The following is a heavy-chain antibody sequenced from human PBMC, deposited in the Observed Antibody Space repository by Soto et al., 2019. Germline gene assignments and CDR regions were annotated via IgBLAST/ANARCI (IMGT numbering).Heavy chain of an antibody. Sequence: GGSLRLSCAASGFTFRSYAMGWVRQGPGKGLEWISTIIGSGGSTYYADSVKGRFTISRDNSKNTLYLQMNSLRAEDTAVYYCAKDRREYYFDYWGQGTLVTVSS. CDR3: AKDRREYYFDY. CDR2: IIGSGGST. V-gene: IGHV3-23*01. D-gene: IGHD3-10*01. J-gene: IGHJ4*02. CDR1: GFTFRSYA.